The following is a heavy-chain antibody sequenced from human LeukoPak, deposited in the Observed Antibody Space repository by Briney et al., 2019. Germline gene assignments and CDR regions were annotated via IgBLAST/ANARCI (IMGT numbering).Heavy chain of an antibody. D-gene: IGHD4-17*01. Sequence: GGSLRLSCAASGFTFSSYEMNWVRQAPGKGLEWISYISNSGSTIYYADSVKGRFTISRDNAKNSLYLQMNSLRAEDTAVYYCATYLTMTLDYWGQGTLVTVSS. CDR3: ATYLTMTLDY. V-gene: IGHV3-48*03. CDR2: ISNSGSTI. CDR1: GFTFSSYE. J-gene: IGHJ4*02.